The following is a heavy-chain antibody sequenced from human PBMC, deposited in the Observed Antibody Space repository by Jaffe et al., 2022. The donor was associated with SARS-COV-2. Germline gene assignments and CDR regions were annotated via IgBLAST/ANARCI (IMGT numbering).Heavy chain of an antibody. CDR2: ISWNSGSI. CDR1: GFTFDDYA. D-gene: IGHD1-26*01. J-gene: IGHJ3*02. CDR3: AKDRGRELLTFDI. V-gene: IGHV3-9*01. Sequence: EVQLVESGGGLVQPGRSLRLSCAASGFTFDDYAMHWVRQAPGKGLEWVSGISWNSGSIGYADSVKGRFTISRDNAKNSLYLQMNSLRAEDTALYYCAKDRGRELLTFDIWGQGTMVTVSS.